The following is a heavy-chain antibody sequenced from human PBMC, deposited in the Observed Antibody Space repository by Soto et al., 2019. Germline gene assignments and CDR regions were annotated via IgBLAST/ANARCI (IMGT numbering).Heavy chain of an antibody. CDR3: AKGRSYYYYYGVDV. CDR1: GFTFSSYG. J-gene: IGHJ6*02. V-gene: IGHV3-23*01. CDR2: ITPSSGST. Sequence: PGGSLRLSCAASGFTFSSYGMSWVRQAPGKGLEWVSVITPSSGSTYYADSVKGRFTISRDNSKSTLYLQMNSLRAEDTALYYCAKGRSYYYYYGVDVWGQGTTVTVSS.